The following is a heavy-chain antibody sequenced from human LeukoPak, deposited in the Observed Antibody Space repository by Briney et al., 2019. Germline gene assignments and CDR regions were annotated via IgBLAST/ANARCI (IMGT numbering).Heavy chain of an antibody. CDR3: ASEDSSSSYFDY. V-gene: IGHV4-30-4*08. D-gene: IGHD6-6*01. Sequence: NPSQTLSLTCTVSGGSISSGDYYWSWIRQPQGKGLEWIGYIYYSGSTYYNPSLKSRVTISVDTSKNQSSLKLSSVTAADTAVYYCASEDSSSSYFDYWGQGTLVTVSS. CDR1: GGSISSGDYY. J-gene: IGHJ4*02. CDR2: IYYSGST.